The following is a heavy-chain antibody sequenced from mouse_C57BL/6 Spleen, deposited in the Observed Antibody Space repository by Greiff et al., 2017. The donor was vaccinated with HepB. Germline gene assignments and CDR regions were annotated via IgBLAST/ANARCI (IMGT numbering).Heavy chain of an antibody. J-gene: IGHJ3*01. V-gene: IGHV5-4*01. CDR1: GFTFSSYA. CDR2: ISDGGSYT. Sequence: EVQLVESGGGLVKPGGSLKLSCAASGFTFSSYAMSWVRQTPEKRLEWVATISDGGSYTYYPDNVKGRFTISRDNAKNNLYLQMSHLKSEDTAMYYCARDRGYYDYDRFAYWGQGTLVTVSA. CDR3: ARDRGYYDYDRFAY. D-gene: IGHD2-4*01.